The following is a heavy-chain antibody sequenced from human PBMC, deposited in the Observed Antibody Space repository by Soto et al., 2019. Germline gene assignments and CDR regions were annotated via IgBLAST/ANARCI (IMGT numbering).Heavy chain of an antibody. CDR3: ARVVTIFGVNPIPDDAFDI. Sequence: QVQLQESGPGLVKPSQTLSLTCTVSGGSISSGDYYWSWIRQPPGKGLEWIGYIYYSGSTYYNPSLKSRVTISVDTSKNQFSLKLSSVTAADTAVYYCARVVTIFGVNPIPDDAFDIWGQGTMVTVSS. V-gene: IGHV4-30-4*01. CDR1: GGSISSGDYY. CDR2: IYYSGST. J-gene: IGHJ3*02. D-gene: IGHD3-3*01.